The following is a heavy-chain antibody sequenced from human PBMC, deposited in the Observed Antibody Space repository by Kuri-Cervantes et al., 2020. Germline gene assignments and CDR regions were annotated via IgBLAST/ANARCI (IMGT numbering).Heavy chain of an antibody. V-gene: IGHV3-30*03. Sequence: GESLKISCAATGFTFSSNAMHWVRQAPGKGLEWVAVISYDGSHKHHADSVKDRFTISRDNSKNTLYLEMNSLRAEDTAIYYCASLGVRNAFDIWGQGTMV. J-gene: IGHJ3*02. CDR3: ASLGVRNAFDI. D-gene: IGHD3-16*01. CDR1: GFTFSSNA. CDR2: ISYDGSHK.